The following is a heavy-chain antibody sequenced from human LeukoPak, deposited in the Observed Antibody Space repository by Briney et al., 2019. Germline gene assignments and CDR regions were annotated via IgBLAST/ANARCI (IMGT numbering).Heavy chain of an antibody. CDR1: GFSLSNHW. D-gene: IGHD2-21*01. CDR3: ARELLWAFDY. J-gene: IGHJ4*02. Sequence: GGSLRLSCEASGFSLSNHWMSWVRQAPGKGQEWVANIKQDGVDKYYVDSVKGRFTISRDNAKNSLFLQMNSLRAEDTAVYYCARELLWAFDYWGQGTLVTVSS. CDR2: IKQDGVDK. V-gene: IGHV3-7*01.